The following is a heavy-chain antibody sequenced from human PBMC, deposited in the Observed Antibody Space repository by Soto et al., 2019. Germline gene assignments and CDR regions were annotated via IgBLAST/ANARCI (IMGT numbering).Heavy chain of an antibody. J-gene: IGHJ3*02. CDR2: IYYSGST. CDR1: GGSISSSSYY. V-gene: IGHV4-39*01. Sequence: QLQLQESGSGLVKPSETLSLTCTVSGGSISSSSYYWGWIRQPPGKGLEWIGSIYYSGSTYYNPSLKSRVTISVDTSKNQFSLKLSSVTAADTAVYYCATGSSWYSLSAFDIWGQGTMVTVSS. D-gene: IGHD6-13*01. CDR3: ATGSSWYSLSAFDI.